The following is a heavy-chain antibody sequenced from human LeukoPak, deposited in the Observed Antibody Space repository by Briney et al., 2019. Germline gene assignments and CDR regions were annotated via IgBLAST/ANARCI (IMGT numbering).Heavy chain of an antibody. V-gene: IGHV3-11*06. CDR3: ARRGGSTATGYYFDY. Sequence: PGGSLRLSCAASGFTFSDYYLSWIRQAPGKGLEWVPYISSSTSYTNYADSVKGRFTISRENAKNSLYLHMNSLRGEDTAVYYCARRGGSTATGYYFDYWGQGTLVTVSA. CDR1: GFTFSDYY. D-gene: IGHD3-10*01. J-gene: IGHJ4*02. CDR2: ISSSTSYT.